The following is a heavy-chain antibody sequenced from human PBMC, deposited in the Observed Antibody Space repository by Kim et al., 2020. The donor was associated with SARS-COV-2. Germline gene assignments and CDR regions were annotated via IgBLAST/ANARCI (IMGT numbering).Heavy chain of an antibody. CDR1: GGSISSDGYY. D-gene: IGHD3-9*01. CDR2: IYYTGST. V-gene: IGHV4-31*03. Sequence: SETLSLTCTVSGGSISSDGYYWNWIRQHPEKGLEWIGYIYYTGSTYYNPSLKSRVTISVDTSKNQFSLKLSSVTAADTAVFYCARAPRSDWLLGNWFDPWGQGTLVTVSS. CDR3: ARAPRSDWLLGNWFDP. J-gene: IGHJ5*02.